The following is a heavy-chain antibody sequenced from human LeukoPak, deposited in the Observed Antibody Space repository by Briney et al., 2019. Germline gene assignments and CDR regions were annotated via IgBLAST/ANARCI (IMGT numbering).Heavy chain of an antibody. CDR3: AREAPIAGHEYIAAAGTAPFDY. Sequence: ASVKVSCKASGGTFSSYAISWVRQAPGQGLEWMGGIIPIFGTANYAQKFQGRVTITADESTSTAYMELSSLRSEDTAVYYCAREAPIAGHEYIAAAGTAPFDYWGQGTLVTVSS. CDR2: IIPIFGTA. CDR1: GGTFSSYA. D-gene: IGHD6-13*01. J-gene: IGHJ4*02. V-gene: IGHV1-69*13.